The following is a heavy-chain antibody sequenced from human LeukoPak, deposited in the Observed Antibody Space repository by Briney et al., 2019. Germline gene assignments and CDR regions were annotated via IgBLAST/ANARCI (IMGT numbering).Heavy chain of an antibody. CDR2: PYYDGNT. CDR1: GGSISTSIYY. Sequence: SETLSLTCTVSGGSISTSIYYWGCIRQTPGKGLEWIGSPYYDGNTYYNPSLESRVTISVDTSKNQFSLKLNSVTAADTAVYYCARVAYGGNHGGVDYWGQGTLVTVSS. V-gene: IGHV4-39*01. D-gene: IGHD4-23*01. J-gene: IGHJ4*02. CDR3: ARVAYGGNHGGVDY.